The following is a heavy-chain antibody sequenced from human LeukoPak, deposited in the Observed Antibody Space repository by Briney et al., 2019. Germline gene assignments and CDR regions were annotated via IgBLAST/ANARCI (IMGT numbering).Heavy chain of an antibody. J-gene: IGHJ4*02. CDR3: ARDLGTSGWYTFDF. D-gene: IGHD6-19*01. Sequence: SQTLSLTCAISGDSVSSNNGAWNWIRQSPSRGLEWVGRTYYRSKWYNDYAEFIQGRITINPDTSKNQFSLQLNSVTPEDTAVYYCARDLGTSGWYTFDFWGQGTLVTVSS. CDR2: TYYRSKWYN. V-gene: IGHV6-1*01. CDR1: GDSVSSNNGA.